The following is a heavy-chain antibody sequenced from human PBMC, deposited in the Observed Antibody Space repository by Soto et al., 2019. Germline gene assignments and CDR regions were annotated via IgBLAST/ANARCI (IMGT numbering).Heavy chain of an antibody. D-gene: IGHD6-13*01. J-gene: IGHJ4*02. CDR3: ARGEAAAALGY. Sequence: SETLSLTCTVSGGSISSYYWSWIRQPPGKGLEWIGYIYYSGSTNYNPSLKSRVTISVDTSKNQFSLKLSSVTAADTAVYYCARGEAAAALGYWGQGTLVTVSS. CDR1: GGSISSYY. CDR2: IYYSGST. V-gene: IGHV4-59*01.